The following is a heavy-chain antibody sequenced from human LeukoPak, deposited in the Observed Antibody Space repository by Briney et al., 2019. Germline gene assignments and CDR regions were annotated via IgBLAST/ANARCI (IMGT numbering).Heavy chain of an antibody. J-gene: IGHJ4*02. D-gene: IGHD5-18*01. CDR1: GGTFSSYA. CDR2: IIPIFGTA. V-gene: IGHV1-69*06. CDR3: AGYSYGYHFDY. Sequence: SVKDSCKASGGTFSSYAISWVRQAPGQGLEWMGRIIPIFGTANYAQKFQGRVTITANKSTSTAYMELSSLRSEDTAVYYCAGYSYGYHFDYWGQGTLVTVSS.